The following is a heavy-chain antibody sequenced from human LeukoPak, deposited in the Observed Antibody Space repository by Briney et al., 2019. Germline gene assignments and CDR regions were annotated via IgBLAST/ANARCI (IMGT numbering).Heavy chain of an antibody. V-gene: IGHV3-66*01. CDR2: IYGGVNT. CDR1: GFTVSSNY. CDR3: AKSPKTGFLFDY. J-gene: IGHJ4*02. D-gene: IGHD1-1*01. Sequence: PGGPLRLSCAASGFTVSSNYMSWVRQAPGKGLEWVSVIYGGVNTVYADSVQGRFTISRDNSKNTLFLEMNSLRAEDTAVYYCAKSPKTGFLFDYWGKGTLVTVSS.